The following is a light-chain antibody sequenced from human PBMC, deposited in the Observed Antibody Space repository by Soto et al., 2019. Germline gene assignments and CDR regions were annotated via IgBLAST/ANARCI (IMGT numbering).Light chain of an antibody. CDR2: AAS. Sequence: AIRMTQSPSSLSASTGDRVTITCRASQGISSYLAWYQQKPGKAPKLLIYAASTLQIGVPSRFSGIGSGTDFTLTISCLQSEDFATYYCQQYYSYPITFGQGTRLEIK. CDR3: QQYYSYPIT. V-gene: IGKV1-8*01. CDR1: QGISSY. J-gene: IGKJ5*01.